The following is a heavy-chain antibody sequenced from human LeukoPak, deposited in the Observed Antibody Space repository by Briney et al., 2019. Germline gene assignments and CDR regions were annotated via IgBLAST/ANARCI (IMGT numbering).Heavy chain of an antibody. J-gene: IGHJ4*02. V-gene: IGHV4-59*08. Sequence: SETLSLTCTVSGASISRYYWSWIRQPPGKGLEWIGYFHHSGNTNYNPSLSSRITMSVDTPKNQFSLKLNSVTAADTAIYYCARRAAALDHWGQGTLVTVSS. D-gene: IGHD6-13*01. CDR3: ARRAAALDH. CDR1: GASISRYY. CDR2: FHHSGNT.